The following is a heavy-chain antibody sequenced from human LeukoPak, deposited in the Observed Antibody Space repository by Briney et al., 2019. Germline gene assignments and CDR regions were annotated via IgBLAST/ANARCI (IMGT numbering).Heavy chain of an antibody. CDR2: ISSSSSYT. D-gene: IGHD5-18*01. V-gene: IGHV3-11*03. CDR3: ARQIGGDSYGVFDY. J-gene: IGHJ4*02. Sequence: GGSLTLSCAASGFTFSGYYMSWIRQAPGKGLEWVSYISSSSSYTNYADSVQGRFTISRDNAKNSLFLQMNSLRAEDTAVYYRARQIGGDSYGVFDYWGQGTLVTVSS. CDR1: GFTFSGYY.